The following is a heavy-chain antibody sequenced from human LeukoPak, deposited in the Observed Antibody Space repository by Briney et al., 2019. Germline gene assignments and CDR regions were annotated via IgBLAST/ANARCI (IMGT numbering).Heavy chain of an antibody. CDR2: MNPNSGNT. CDR1: GGTFSSYA. Sequence: AASVKVSCKASGGTFSSYAISWVRQATGQGLEWMGWMNPNSGNTGYAQKFQGRVTITRNTSISTAYMELSSLRSEDTAVYYCARGARDTIFGVVIYNYYYYYYMDVWGKGTTVTVCS. CDR3: ARGARDTIFGVVIYNYYYYYYMDV. D-gene: IGHD3-3*01. V-gene: IGHV1-8*03. J-gene: IGHJ6*03.